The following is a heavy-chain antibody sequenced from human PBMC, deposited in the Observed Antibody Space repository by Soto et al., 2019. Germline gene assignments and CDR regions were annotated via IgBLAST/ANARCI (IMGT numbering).Heavy chain of an antibody. CDR3: ARDPNSGYDLRWFDP. CDR1: GFTFSSYG. J-gene: IGHJ5*02. V-gene: IGHV3-33*01. CDR2: IWYDGSNK. D-gene: IGHD5-12*01. Sequence: QVQLVESGGGVVQPGRSLRLSCAAYGFTFSSYGMHWVRQAPGKGLEWVAVIWYDGSNKYYADSVKGRFTISRDNSKNTLYLQMNSLRAEDTAVYYCARDPNSGYDLRWFDPWGQGTLVTVSS.